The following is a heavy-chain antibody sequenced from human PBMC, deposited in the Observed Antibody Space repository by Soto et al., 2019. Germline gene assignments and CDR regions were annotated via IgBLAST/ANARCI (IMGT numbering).Heavy chain of an antibody. D-gene: IGHD5-18*01. CDR1: GGSISSYY. J-gene: IGHJ6*02. CDR2: IYYSGST. Sequence: SETLSLTCTVSGGSISSYYWSWIRQPPGKGLEWIGYIYYSGSTNYNPSLKSRVTISVDTSKNQFSLKLSSVTAADTAVYYCARDPAGYSYGYDLYGMDVWGQGTTVTVSS. CDR3: ARDPAGYSYGYDLYGMDV. V-gene: IGHV4-59*01.